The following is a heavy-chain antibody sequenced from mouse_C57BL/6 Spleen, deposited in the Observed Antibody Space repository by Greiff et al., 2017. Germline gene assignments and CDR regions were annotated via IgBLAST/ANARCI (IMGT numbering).Heavy chain of an antibody. Sequence: VQLQQPGAELVRPGSSVKLSCKASGYTFPSYWMDWVKQRPGQGLEWIGNIYPSDSETHYNQKFKDKATLTVDKSSSTAYMQLSSLTSEDSAVYYCARGRGYYFDYWGQGTTLTVSS. CDR3: ARGRGYYFDY. CDR1: GYTFPSYW. V-gene: IGHV1-61*01. J-gene: IGHJ2*01. CDR2: IYPSDSET.